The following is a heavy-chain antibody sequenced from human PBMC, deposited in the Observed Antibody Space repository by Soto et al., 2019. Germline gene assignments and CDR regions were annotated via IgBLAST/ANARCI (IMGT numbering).Heavy chain of an antibody. CDR3: AQKGPPRDACAI. V-gene: IGHV3-23*01. CDR2: ISGSGGAT. J-gene: IGHJ3*02. CDR1: GFTFRSYA. Sequence: EVQLLESGGGLVQPGGSLRLSCAASGFTFRSYAMSWVRQAPGKGLECVATISGSGGATYFADSVKGRFTISRDNSEKFLYLQMSSLRAEDTAVYYCAQKGPPRDACAIWGQGTMVSVSS.